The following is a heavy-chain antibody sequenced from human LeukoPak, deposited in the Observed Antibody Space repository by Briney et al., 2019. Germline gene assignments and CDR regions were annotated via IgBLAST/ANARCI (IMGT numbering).Heavy chain of an antibody. J-gene: IGHJ4*02. V-gene: IGHV1-8*01. D-gene: IGHD3-22*01. CDR1: GYTFTSCD. CDR3: ARGGPSYYDSSGYYRY. CDR2: MNPNSGNT. Sequence: ASVKVSCKASGYTFTSCDINWVQQATGQGLEWMGWMNPNSGNTGYAQKFQGRVTMTRNTSISTAYMELSSLRSGDTAVYYCARGGPSYYDSSGYYRYWGQGTLVTVSS.